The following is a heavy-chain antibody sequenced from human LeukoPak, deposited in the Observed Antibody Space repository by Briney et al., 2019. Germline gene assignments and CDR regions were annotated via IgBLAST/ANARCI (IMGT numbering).Heavy chain of an antibody. CDR3: ARVDYYGSGSYGYYYYMDV. D-gene: IGHD3-10*01. CDR2: IRYDGSNK. J-gene: IGHJ6*03. CDR1: GFSFNKYG. Sequence: GGSLRLSCAASGFSFNKYGMHWVRQAPGKGLEWVAFIRYDGSNKYYADSVKGRFTISRDNSKNTVYVQVNSLRAEDTAVYYCARVDYYGSGSYGYYYYMDVWGKGTTVTISS. V-gene: IGHV3-30*02.